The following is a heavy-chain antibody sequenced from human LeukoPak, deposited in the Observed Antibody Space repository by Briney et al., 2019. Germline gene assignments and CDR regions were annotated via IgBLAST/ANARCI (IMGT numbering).Heavy chain of an antibody. V-gene: IGHV1-69*05. CDR2: TIPIFGTA. CDR3: ARGVVVSRWLTIFGMVSEAYGMDV. CDR1: GGTFISYA. J-gene: IGHJ6*02. D-gene: IGHD3-3*01. Sequence: ASVKVSCKASGGTFISYAISWVRQAPGQGLEWMGGTIPIFGTANYAQKFQGRVTMTRNTSISTAYMELSSLRSEDTAVYYCARGVVVSRWLTIFGMVSEAYGMDVWGQGTTVTVSS.